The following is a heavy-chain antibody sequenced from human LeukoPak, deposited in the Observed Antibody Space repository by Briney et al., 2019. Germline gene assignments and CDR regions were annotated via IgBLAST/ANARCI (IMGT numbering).Heavy chain of an antibody. CDR1: GFTFSSYS. CDR2: ISSSSSYI. CDR3: ARYYDFWSGYYYYFDY. Sequence: PGGSLRLSCAASGFTFSSYSMNGVRQAPGKGREGVSSISSSSSYIYYAHSVKGRFTISRDNAKNSLYLQMNSLRAEDTAVYYCARYYDFWSGYYYYFDYWGQGTLVTVSS. J-gene: IGHJ4*02. D-gene: IGHD3-3*01. V-gene: IGHV3-21*01.